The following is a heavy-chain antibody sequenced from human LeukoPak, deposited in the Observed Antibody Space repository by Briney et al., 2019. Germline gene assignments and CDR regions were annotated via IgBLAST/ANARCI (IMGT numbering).Heavy chain of an antibody. CDR2: INPNSGGT. Sequence: ASVKVSCKASGYTFTGYYMHWVRQAPGQGLEWMGWINPNSGGTNYAQKFQGRVTMTRDTSISTAYMELSRLRSDDTAVYCCARGYYYDSSGNTYFDYWGQGTLVTVSS. CDR1: GYTFTGYY. CDR3: ARGYYYDSSGNTYFDY. J-gene: IGHJ4*02. V-gene: IGHV1-2*02. D-gene: IGHD3-22*01.